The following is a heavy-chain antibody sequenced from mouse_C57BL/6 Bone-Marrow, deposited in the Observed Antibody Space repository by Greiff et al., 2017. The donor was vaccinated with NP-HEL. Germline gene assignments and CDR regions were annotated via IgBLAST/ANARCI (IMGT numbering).Heavy chain of an antibody. J-gene: IGHJ4*01. CDR1: GFTFSDYY. Sequence: VKLMESGGGLVQPGGSLKLSCAASGFTFSDYYMYWVRQTPEKRLEWVAYISNGGGSTYYPDTVQGRFTISRDNAKNTLYLQMSRLKSEDTAMYYCARHGYGSSYYAMDYWGQGTSVTVSS. D-gene: IGHD1-1*01. V-gene: IGHV5-12*01. CDR3: ARHGYGSSYYAMDY. CDR2: ISNGGGST.